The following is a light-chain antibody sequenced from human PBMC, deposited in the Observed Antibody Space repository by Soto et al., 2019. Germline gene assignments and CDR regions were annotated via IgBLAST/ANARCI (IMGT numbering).Light chain of an antibody. V-gene: IGKV1-27*01. CDR2: AAS. CDR1: QGISNY. Sequence: DIQMTQSPSSLSASVGDRVTITCRASQGISNYLARYQQKPGKVPKLLIYAASTLQSGVPSRFSGSGSGTEFTLTISSLQPEDVATYYCQKYNSAPQTFGQGTRLESK. CDR3: QKYNSAPQT. J-gene: IGKJ5*01.